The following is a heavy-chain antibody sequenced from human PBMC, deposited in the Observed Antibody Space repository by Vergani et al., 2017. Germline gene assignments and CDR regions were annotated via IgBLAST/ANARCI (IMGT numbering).Heavy chain of an antibody. J-gene: IGHJ5*02. CDR2: ISGSGGST. V-gene: IGHV3-23*01. Sequence: EVQLLESGGGLVQPGGSLRLSCAASGFTFSSYAMSWVRQAPGKGLEWVSAISGSGGSTYYADSVKGRFTISRDNSKDTLYLQMYCLRAEDTTVYYCAKVSVVVTAWGQGTLVTVSS. CDR1: GFTFSSYA. D-gene: IGHD2-21*02. CDR3: AKVSVVVTA.